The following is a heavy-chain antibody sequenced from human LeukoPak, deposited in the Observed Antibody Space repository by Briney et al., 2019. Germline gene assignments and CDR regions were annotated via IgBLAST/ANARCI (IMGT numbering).Heavy chain of an antibody. CDR3: ARSGVLAYCGGDRYFET. V-gene: IGHV4-61*05. Sequence: SETLSLTCTVSGGSISSSSYYWSWIRQPPGKGLEYIGYSYYSGSTDYNPSLESRVTMSIDTSKNQFSLKLSSVTAADTAVYYCARSGVLAYCGGDRYFETWGQGTLVTVSS. CDR2: SYYSGST. J-gene: IGHJ4*02. CDR1: GGSISSSSYY. D-gene: IGHD2-21*02.